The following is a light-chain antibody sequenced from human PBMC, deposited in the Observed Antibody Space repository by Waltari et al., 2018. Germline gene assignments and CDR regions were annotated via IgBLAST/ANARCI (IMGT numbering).Light chain of an antibody. J-gene: IGLJ1*01. V-gene: IGLV2-14*03. CDR1: SSDVGGYKY. CDR2: DVS. Sequence: QSALTQPASVSGSPGQSITISCTGSSSDVGGYKYVSWYQQHPGKAPKLIIFDVSGRPFGVSIRFSGSKSGNTASLTISGLQPDDEADYHCISYTSSRQYVFGSGTKVIVL. CDR3: ISYTSSRQYV.